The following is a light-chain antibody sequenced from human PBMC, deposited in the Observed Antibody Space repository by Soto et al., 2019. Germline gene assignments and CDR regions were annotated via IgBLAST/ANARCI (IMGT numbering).Light chain of an antibody. J-gene: IGLJ2*01. CDR3: SSYAGSNSLDVV. Sequence: QSVLTQPPSASGSPGQSVTFSCTGTSSDFDGYNYVSWYQQHPGKAPKLMIYEVTKRPSGVPDRFSGSKSGNTASLTVSGRQAEDEADYYCSSYAGSNSLDVVFGGGTKVTVL. CDR2: EVT. CDR1: SSDFDGYNY. V-gene: IGLV2-8*01.